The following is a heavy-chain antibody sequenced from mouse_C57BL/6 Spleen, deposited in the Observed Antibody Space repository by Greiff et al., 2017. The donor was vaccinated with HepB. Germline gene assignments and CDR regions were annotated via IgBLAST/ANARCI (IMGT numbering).Heavy chain of an antibody. D-gene: IGHD1-1*01. CDR3: ARGYYGSSLYAMDY. V-gene: IGHV1-52*01. CDR1: GYTFTSYW. Sequence: QVQLQQPGAELVRPGSSVKLSCKASGYTFTSYWMHWVKQRPIQGLEWIGNIDPSDSETHYNQKFKDKATLTVDKSSSTAYMQLSGLTSEDSAVYYCARGYYGSSLYAMDYWGQGTSVTVSS. CDR2: IDPSDSET. J-gene: IGHJ4*01.